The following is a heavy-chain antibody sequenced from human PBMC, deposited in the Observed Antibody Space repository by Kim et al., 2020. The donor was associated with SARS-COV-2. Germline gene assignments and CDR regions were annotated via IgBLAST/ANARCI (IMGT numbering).Heavy chain of an antibody. CDR2: ITAGNGNT. CDR1: GYTFTSYA. J-gene: IGHJ3*01. Sequence: ASVKVSCKTSGYTFTSYAIHWVRQAPGQRLEWMAWITAGNGNTRYSQKFQDRLTITGDTSASTAYMELSSLTSEGTAVYYCATLPSASGAFDVWGQGTLVTVSS. D-gene: IGHD6-19*01. V-gene: IGHV1-3*01. CDR3: ATLPSASGAFDV.